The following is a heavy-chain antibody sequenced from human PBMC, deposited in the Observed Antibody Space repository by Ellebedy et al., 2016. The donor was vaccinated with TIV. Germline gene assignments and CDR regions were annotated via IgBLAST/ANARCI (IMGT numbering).Heavy chain of an antibody. Sequence: GGSLRLSXAASGFIFNTYGMHWVRQALGKGLEWVAVISNDGTNEHYADSVKGRFTVSRDNSRKTVSLQMTSLRDDDTAVYYCARDGSCGGGKCYSGLPDFWGQGTLVTVSS. CDR3: ARDGSCGGGKCYSGLPDF. D-gene: IGHD2-15*01. J-gene: IGHJ4*02. CDR1: GFIFNTYG. V-gene: IGHV3-30*03. CDR2: ISNDGTNE.